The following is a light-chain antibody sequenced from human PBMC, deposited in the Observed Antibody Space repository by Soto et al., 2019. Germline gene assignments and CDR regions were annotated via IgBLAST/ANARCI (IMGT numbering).Light chain of an antibody. CDR2: GAS. CDR3: QQYGSAPTWT. Sequence: EIVLTQSPGTLSLSPGERATLSCRASQSVSSSYLAWYQQKPGQAPRLLIYGASSRATCIPDRFSGSGSGTDVSLTISRLDAEDFAVYYCQQYGSAPTWTFGQGTKVEIK. V-gene: IGKV3-20*01. CDR1: QSVSSSY. J-gene: IGKJ1*01.